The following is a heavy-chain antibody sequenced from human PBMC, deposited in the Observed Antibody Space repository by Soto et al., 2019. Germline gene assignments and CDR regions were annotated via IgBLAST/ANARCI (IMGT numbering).Heavy chain of an antibody. D-gene: IGHD5-12*01. Sequence: QVQLQQWGAGLLKPSETLSLNCGVNGGSLSGYYWSWIRQLPGKGLEWIGEIKDGGYTNYSPSLKSRATISSDRSNNQFSLGLNSVTAADTGVYYCARGQEGVVATHWDQGALVTVSS. CDR1: GGSLSGYY. CDR3: ARGQEGVVATH. V-gene: IGHV4-34*01. J-gene: IGHJ4*02. CDR2: IKDGGYT.